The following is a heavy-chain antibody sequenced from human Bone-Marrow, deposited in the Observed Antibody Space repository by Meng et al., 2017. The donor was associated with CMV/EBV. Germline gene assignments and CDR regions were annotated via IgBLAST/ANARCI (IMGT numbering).Heavy chain of an antibody. Sequence: ETLSLTCTVSGYSISSGYYWGWIRQPPGKGLEWVADIWKDGNTIWYFDSVKGRFTISRDNAKNSLFLQMNSLRVEDTAVYYCVRDMGWYRFDSWGQGTLVTVSS. CDR2: IWKDGNTI. CDR1: GYSISSGYY. CDR3: VRDMGWYRFDS. J-gene: IGHJ4*02. V-gene: IGHV3-7*01. D-gene: IGHD6-19*01.